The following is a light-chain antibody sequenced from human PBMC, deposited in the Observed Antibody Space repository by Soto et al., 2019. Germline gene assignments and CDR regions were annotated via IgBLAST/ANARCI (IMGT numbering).Light chain of an antibody. CDR1: QSVSNY. CDR3: QHRSNWPLT. CDR2: DTS. J-gene: IGKJ4*01. Sequence: EIVLTQAPATLSLSPGERATLSCRASQSVSNYIGGYQQKPGQAPRLLIYDTSNRATGLPARFSGSGSGTNFTLTISSLEHEDFAVYYCQHRSNWPLTFGGGTKVEIK. V-gene: IGKV3-11*01.